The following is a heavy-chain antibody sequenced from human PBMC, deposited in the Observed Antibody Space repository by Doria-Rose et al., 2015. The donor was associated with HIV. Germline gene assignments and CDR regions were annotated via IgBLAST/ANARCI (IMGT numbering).Heavy chain of an antibody. Sequence: QITLKESGPVLVKPTETLTLTCTVSGVSLSSPGMGVSWIRQPPGKALEWLANIFSYDERSYKTSLKSRLTISRAPSKSQVVLTMTDMDPVDTATYYCARIKSSRWYHKYYFDFWGQGTLVIVSA. D-gene: IGHD6-13*01. CDR3: ARIKSSRWYHKYYFDF. CDR2: IFSYDER. V-gene: IGHV2-26*01. J-gene: IGHJ4*02. CDR1: GVSLSSPGMG.